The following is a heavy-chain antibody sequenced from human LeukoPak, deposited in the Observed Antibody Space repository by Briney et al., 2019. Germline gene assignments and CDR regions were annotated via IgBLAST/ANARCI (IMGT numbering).Heavy chain of an antibody. CDR1: GFTFSSYS. Sequence: GGSLKLSCAASGFTFSSYSMNWVRQAPGKGLEGVSSISSSSSYIYYADSVKGRFTISRDNAKNSLYLQMNSLRAEDTAVYCCARDDIVVVPGNWFDPWGQGTLVTVSS. J-gene: IGHJ5*02. D-gene: IGHD2-2*01. V-gene: IGHV3-21*01. CDR3: ARDDIVVVPGNWFDP. CDR2: ISSSSSYI.